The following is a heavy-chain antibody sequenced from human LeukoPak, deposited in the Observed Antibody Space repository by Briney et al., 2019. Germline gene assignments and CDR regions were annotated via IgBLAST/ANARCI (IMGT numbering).Heavy chain of an antibody. J-gene: IGHJ4*02. D-gene: IGHD1-26*01. V-gene: IGHV3-23*01. CDR3: AKKWGVGTTTLDYFDY. CDR2: ISGSGGST. CDR1: GFAFSNYA. Sequence: GGSLRLSCAASGFAFSNYAMSWVRQAPGKGLEWVSGISGSGGSTYYADSVKGRFTISRDNSKNTLYLQMNSLTDEDTAVYYCAKKWGVGTTTLDYFDYWGQGTLVTVSS.